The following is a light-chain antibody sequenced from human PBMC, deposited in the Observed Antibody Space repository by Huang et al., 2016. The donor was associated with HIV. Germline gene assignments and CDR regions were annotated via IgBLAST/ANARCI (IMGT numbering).Light chain of an antibody. V-gene: IGKV1-9*01. J-gene: IGKJ1*01. Sequence: IQFTQSPSSLSASVGDRVTLTCRVSVGISSYLAWYQQKSGKAPKFLIYAASTLQSVIPSRFSGSGSGTDFTLTISSLQPEDFATYYCQQLNDYPWTFGQGTEVEIK. CDR3: QQLNDYPWT. CDR1: VGISSY. CDR2: AAS.